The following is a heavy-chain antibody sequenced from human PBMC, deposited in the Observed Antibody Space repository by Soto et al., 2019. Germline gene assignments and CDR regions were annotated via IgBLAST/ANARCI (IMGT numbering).Heavy chain of an antibody. V-gene: IGHV4-31*03. D-gene: IGHD3-3*01. CDR3: ARDHITIFGASYYYYGMDV. J-gene: IGHJ6*02. CDR1: GGSISSGGYY. CDR2: IYYSGST. Sequence: SETLSLTCTVSGGSISSGGYYWSWIRQHPGKGLEWIGYIYYSGSTYYNPSLKSRVTISVDTSKNQFSLKLSSVTAADTAVYYCARDHITIFGASYYYYGMDVWGQGTTVTVSS.